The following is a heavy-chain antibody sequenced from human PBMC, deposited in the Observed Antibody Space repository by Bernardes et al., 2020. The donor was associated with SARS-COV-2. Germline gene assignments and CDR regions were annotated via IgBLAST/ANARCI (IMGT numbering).Heavy chain of an antibody. J-gene: IGHJ5*02. V-gene: IGHV3-21*06. Sequence: GGSLRLSCAASGFSVSDYSMNWVRQAPGKGLEWVSSITSSTSSIYYADSVKGRFTISRDNAKNSLYLQVSSLRVEDTAVYFCARDGEYCTGGRCFQTWFDPWGQGALVTVSS. CDR2: ITSSTSSI. CDR1: GFSVSDYS. D-gene: IGHD2-15*01. CDR3: ARDGEYCTGGRCFQTWFDP.